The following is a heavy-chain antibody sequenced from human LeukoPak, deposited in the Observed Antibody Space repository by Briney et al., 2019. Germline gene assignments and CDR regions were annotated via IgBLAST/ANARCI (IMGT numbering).Heavy chain of an antibody. CDR3: ARSPAPLYFDY. Sequence: SVKVSCKASGDTFSSYAITWVRQAPGQGLEWMGGIIPIFGTANYAQKFQGRVTITADESTSTAYMELSSLGSEDTAVYYCARSPAPLYFDYWGQGTLVTVSS. CDR2: IIPIFGTA. J-gene: IGHJ4*02. CDR1: GDTFSSYA. V-gene: IGHV1-69*13.